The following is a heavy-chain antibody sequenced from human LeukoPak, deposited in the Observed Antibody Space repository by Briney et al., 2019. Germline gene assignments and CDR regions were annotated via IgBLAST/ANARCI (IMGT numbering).Heavy chain of an antibody. CDR3: ARGRTPSDPGYSSGWAPYYYYYYMDV. CDR2: INHSGST. CDR1: GGSISSYY. J-gene: IGHJ6*03. D-gene: IGHD6-19*01. Sequence: SETLSLTCTVSGGSISSYYWSWIRQPPGKGLEWIGEINHSGSTNYNPSLKSRVTISVDTSKNQFSLKLSSVTAADTAVYYCARGRTPSDPGYSSGWAPYYYYYYMDVWGKGTTVTVSS. V-gene: IGHV4-34*01.